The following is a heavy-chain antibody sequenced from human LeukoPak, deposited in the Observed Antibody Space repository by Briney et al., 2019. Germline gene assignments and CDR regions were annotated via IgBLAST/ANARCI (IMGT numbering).Heavy chain of an antibody. Sequence: PGGSLRLSCAASGFTFSSYTMSWVRQTPGKGLEWVSAISGSGGRTYFADSVKGRFTISRDNFKNTLYLQMDSLRADDTAVYYCARYSGSYYYPPAWDLWGQGPLVTVSS. CDR3: ARYSGSYYYPPAWDL. CDR2: ISGSGGRT. CDR1: GFTFSSYT. V-gene: IGHV3-23*01. D-gene: IGHD1-26*01. J-gene: IGHJ4*02.